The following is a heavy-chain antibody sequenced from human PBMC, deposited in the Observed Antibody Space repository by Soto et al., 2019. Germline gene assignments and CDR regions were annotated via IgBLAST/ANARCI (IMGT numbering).Heavy chain of an antibody. V-gene: IGHV1-69*01. Sequence: QVQLVQSGAEVKKPGSSVKVSCKASGGTFSSYAISWVRQAPGQGLEWMGGIIPIFGTANYAQKFQGRVTITADESTRTACMELSGWRSEDTAVYSCAGHASGALAYGYFDLGGRASLVTVSS. CDR2: IIPIFGTA. CDR3: AGHASGALAYGYFDL. J-gene: IGHJ2*01. D-gene: IGHD2-2*01. CDR1: GGTFSSYA.